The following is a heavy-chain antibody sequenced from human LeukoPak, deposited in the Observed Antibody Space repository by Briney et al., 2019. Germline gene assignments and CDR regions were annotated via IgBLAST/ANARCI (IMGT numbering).Heavy chain of an antibody. Sequence: GGSLRLSCAASGFTFSNAWMGWVRQAPGKGLEWVGRIKSKTDGGTTDYAAPVKGRFTISRDDSKNTLYLQMNSLKTEDTAVYYCTTDTFGVPTEDYWGQGTLVAVPTEDYWGQGTLVTVSS. V-gene: IGHV3-15*01. CDR2: IKSKTDGGTT. CDR1: GFTFSNAW. D-gene: IGHD3-3*01. CDR3: TTDTFGVPTEDYWGQGTLVAVPTEDY. J-gene: IGHJ4*02.